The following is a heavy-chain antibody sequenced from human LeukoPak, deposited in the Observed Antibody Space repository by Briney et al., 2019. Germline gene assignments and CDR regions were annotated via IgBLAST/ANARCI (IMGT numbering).Heavy chain of an antibody. J-gene: IGHJ6*04. CDR1: GGTFGRHS. D-gene: IGHD3-10*01. CDR3: AIDVYSGSGRYMDV. Sequence: AASVNVSCKASGGTFGRHSITWVRQAPGQGLEWMGKIIPMFGTLNYAEHFQGRVSITADDSTSTAYMELSSLKSEDTAVYYCAIDVYSGSGRYMDVWGKGTTVTVSS. V-gene: IGHV1-69*15. CDR2: IIPMFGTL.